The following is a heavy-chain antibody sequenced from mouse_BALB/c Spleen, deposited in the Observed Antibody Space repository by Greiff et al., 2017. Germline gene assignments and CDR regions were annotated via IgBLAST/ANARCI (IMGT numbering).Heavy chain of an antibody. V-gene: IGHV1-7*01. CDR2: INPSTGYT. CDR1: GYTFTSYW. CDR3: ARGGGYAMDY. J-gene: IGHJ4*01. Sequence: VQLEQSGAGLAKPGASLKLSCKASGYTFTSYWMHWVNQRPGRGLEWVEYINPSTGYTEYNQKFKDKSTFTADKSTSTDYMQRSSLTSEDSAVYYGARGGGYAMDYWGQGTSVTVSS.